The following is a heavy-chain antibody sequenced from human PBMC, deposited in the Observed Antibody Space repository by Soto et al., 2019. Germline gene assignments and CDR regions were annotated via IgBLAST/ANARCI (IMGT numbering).Heavy chain of an antibody. CDR2: ISGSGGDT. Sequence: GGSLRLSCSASGFTFTSYAMSWVRQAPGKGLEWVSGISGSGGDTKSADSVKGRFTISRDNFKNMLYLQMNSLRAEDTAVYYCAIPTGLTVTGPDYWGQGTLVTVSS. CDR1: GFTFTSYA. V-gene: IGHV3-23*01. D-gene: IGHD6-19*01. J-gene: IGHJ4*02. CDR3: AIPTGLTVTGPDY.